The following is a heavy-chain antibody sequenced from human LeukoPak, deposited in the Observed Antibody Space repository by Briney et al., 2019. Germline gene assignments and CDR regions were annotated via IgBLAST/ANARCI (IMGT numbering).Heavy chain of an antibody. CDR3: ARDLVDYYDSSGYYPPSY. CDR2: ISYDGSNK. CDR1: GFTFSSYA. V-gene: IGHV3-30-3*01. Sequence: GGSLRLSCAAPGFTFSSYAMHWVRQAPGKGLEWVAVISYDGSNKYYADSVKGRFTISRDNSKNTLYLQMNSLRAEDTAVYYCARDLVDYYDSSGYYPPSYWGQGTLVTVSS. J-gene: IGHJ4*02. D-gene: IGHD3-22*01.